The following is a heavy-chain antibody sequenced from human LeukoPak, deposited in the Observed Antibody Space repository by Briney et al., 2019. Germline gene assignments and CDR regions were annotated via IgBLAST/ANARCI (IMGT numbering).Heavy chain of an antibody. V-gene: IGHV1-46*01. CDR3: AREESMGVRNSDY. D-gene: IGHD2/OR15-2a*01. CDR2: INPSGDST. J-gene: IGHJ4*02. CDR1: GYTFTSYS. Sequence: GASVKVSCKASGYTFTSYSMHWVRQAPGQGLEWLGIINPSGDSTSYAQQFQGRVTMTRDTSTSTVYMELSSLRSEDTAVYYCAREESMGVRNSDYWGQGTLVTVSS.